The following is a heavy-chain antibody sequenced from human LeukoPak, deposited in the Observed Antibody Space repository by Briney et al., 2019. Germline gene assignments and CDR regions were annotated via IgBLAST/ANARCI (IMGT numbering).Heavy chain of an antibody. CDR1: GGSISSSSYY. D-gene: IGHD5-12*01. J-gene: IGHJ4*02. CDR2: IYYSGST. CDR3: ARDTRGYSGLYYFDY. Sequence: SETLSLTCTVSGGSISSSSYYWGWIRQPPGKGLEWIGSIYYSGSTNYNPSLKSRVTISVDTSKNQFSLKLSSVTAADTAVYYCARDTRGYSGLYYFDYWGQGTLVTVSS. V-gene: IGHV4-39*07.